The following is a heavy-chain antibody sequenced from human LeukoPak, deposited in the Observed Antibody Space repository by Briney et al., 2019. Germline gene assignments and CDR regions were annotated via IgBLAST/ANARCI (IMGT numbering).Heavy chain of an antibody. CDR1: GGTFSSYA. D-gene: IGHD3-10*01. CDR2: SIPIFGTA. J-gene: IGHJ4*02. Sequence: SVKVSCKASGGTFSSYAISWVRQAPGQGLEWMGRSIPIFGTANYAQKFQGRVTITTDESTSTAYMELSSLRPEDTAVYYCAGGGSGSYYKSLVGYFDYWGQGTLVTVSS. V-gene: IGHV1-69*05. CDR3: AGGGSGSYYKSLVGYFDY.